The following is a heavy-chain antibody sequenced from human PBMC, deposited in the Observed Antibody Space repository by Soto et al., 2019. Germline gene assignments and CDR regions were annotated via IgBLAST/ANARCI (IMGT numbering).Heavy chain of an antibody. J-gene: IGHJ3*02. Sequence: TGGSLRLSCAASGFTFSNYDMSWVRQAPGKGLEWVSAISGSGGSAYYADSVKGRFIISRDNSKNTLYVQMNSLRVEDTAIYYCAKEDDAWTNGHFDIWGQGTMVTVSS. D-gene: IGHD2-8*01. CDR3: AKEDDAWTNGHFDI. V-gene: IGHV3-23*01. CDR2: ISGSGGSA. CDR1: GFTFSNYD.